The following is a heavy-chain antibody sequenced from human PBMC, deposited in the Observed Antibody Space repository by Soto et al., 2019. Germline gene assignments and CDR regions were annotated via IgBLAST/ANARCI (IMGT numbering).Heavy chain of an antibody. CDR3: ARARVFTPRLEDPFDI. Sequence: PGESLKISCKGSGYSFTTYWLAWVRQMPGKGLEYMGIIYPGDSDTRYSPSFQGQVTISADKSISTAYLQWTSLKASDSAIYYCARARVFTPRLEDPFDIWGQGTVVTVSS. CDR1: GYSFTTYW. D-gene: IGHD3-3*01. J-gene: IGHJ3*02. V-gene: IGHV5-51*01. CDR2: IYPGDSDT.